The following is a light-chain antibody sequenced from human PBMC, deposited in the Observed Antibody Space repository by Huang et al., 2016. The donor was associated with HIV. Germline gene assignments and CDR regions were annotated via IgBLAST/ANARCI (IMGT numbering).Light chain of an antibody. Sequence: EIVMTQSPATVSVSPGERVTLSCRASQGVSSNLAWYQQKPGQAPSLLVYGASTRATGIPARFTGSGFGTEFTLTISSLQSEDSAIYYCQQYDNWPPWSFGQGTKVEIK. CDR1: QGVSSN. V-gene: IGKV3-15*01. CDR3: QQYDNWPPWS. CDR2: GAS. J-gene: IGKJ1*01.